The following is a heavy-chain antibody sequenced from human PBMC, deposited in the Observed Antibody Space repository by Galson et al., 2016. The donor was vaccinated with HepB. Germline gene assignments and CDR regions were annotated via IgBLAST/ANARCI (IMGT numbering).Heavy chain of an antibody. CDR3: ARDLGGYGGY. J-gene: IGHJ4*02. CDR2: ISGSGDNT. V-gene: IGHV3-23*01. D-gene: IGHD5-12*01. CDR1: GFTFSSYA. Sequence: SLRLSCAASGFTFSSYAMSWVRRAPGKGLEWVSGISGSGDNTYYADSVKGRFTISRDNSKNALYLQMNSLRAEDTAVYYCARDLGGYGGYWGQGTLVTVSS.